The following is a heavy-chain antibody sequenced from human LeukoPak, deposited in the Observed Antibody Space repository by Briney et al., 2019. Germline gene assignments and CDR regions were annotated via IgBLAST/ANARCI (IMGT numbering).Heavy chain of an antibody. J-gene: IGHJ4*02. V-gene: IGHV4-34*01. CDR1: GGSFSGYY. Sequence: SETLSLTCAVYGGSFSGYYWSWIRQPPGKGLEWIGEINHSGSTNYNPSLKSRVTISVDTSKNQFSLKLSSVTAADTAVYYCARRVGIAARLTPYGYWGQGTLVTVSS. D-gene: IGHD6-6*01. CDR2: INHSGST. CDR3: ARRVGIAARLTPYGY.